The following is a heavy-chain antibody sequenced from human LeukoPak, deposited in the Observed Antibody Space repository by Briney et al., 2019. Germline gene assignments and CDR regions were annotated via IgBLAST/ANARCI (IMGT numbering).Heavy chain of an antibody. D-gene: IGHD6-13*01. CDR3: ARETRRYSSSWYDWFDP. V-gene: IGHV7-4-1*02. CDR1: GGTFSSYA. J-gene: IGHJ5*02. Sequence: ASVKVSCKASGGTFSSYAISWVRQAPGQGLEWMGWINTNTGNPTYAQGFTGRFVFSLDTSVSTAYLQISSLKAEDTAVYYCARETRRYSSSWYDWFDPWGQGTLVTVSS. CDR2: INTNTGNP.